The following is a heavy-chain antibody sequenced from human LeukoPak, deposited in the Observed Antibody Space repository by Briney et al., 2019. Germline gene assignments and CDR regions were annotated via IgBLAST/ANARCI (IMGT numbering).Heavy chain of an antibody. CDR1: GFTFDDYG. Sequence: GGSLRLSCADSGFTFDDYGMSWVRQAPGKGLGWVSGINWNGGSTAYADSVKGRFTISRDNAKNSLYLQMNSLRAEDTALYYCARDEEGGSYPLDYWGQGTLVTVSS. V-gene: IGHV3-20*04. D-gene: IGHD1-26*01. CDR2: INWNGGST. CDR3: ARDEEGGSYPLDY. J-gene: IGHJ4*02.